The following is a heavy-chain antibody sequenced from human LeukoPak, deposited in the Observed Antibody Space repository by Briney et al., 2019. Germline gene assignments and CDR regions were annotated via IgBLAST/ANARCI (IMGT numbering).Heavy chain of an antibody. CDR3: ARRAGAYSHPYDY. V-gene: IGHV3-7*01. Sequence: PGGSLRLSCVDSGFIFSSYWMSWVRQAPGKGLEWVANTNQDESEKYYVDSVKGRFTISRDNAKNSLYLQMSSLRAEDTAVYYCARRAGAYSHPYDYWGQGTLVTVSS. CDR2: TNQDESEK. CDR1: GFIFSSYW. J-gene: IGHJ4*02. D-gene: IGHD4/OR15-4a*01.